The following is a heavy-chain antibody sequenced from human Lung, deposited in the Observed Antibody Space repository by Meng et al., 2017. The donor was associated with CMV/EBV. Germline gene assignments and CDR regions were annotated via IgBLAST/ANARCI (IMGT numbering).Heavy chain of an antibody. Sequence: GPGLVKPSGTLPPPCGVPGGSSSSIIRWTGVRQPPGKGLEWIGDIDDSGSTNYNPSLNSRISISLDKSKNHFSLKVNSVTAADTAVYYCARGKQDAWELLAYWGQGALVTVSS. CDR2: IDDSGST. J-gene: IGHJ4*02. D-gene: IGHD1-26*01. CDR3: ARGKQDAWELLAY. V-gene: IGHV4-4*02. CDR1: GGSSSSIIR.